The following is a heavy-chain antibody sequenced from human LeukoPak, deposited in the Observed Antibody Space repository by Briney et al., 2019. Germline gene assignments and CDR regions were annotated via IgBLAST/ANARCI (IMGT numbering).Heavy chain of an antibody. CDR1: GFTFSSYA. CDR2: ISGSGGST. D-gene: IGHD3-10*01. J-gene: IGHJ4*02. CDR3: AKDNDGSGSYYPTCFDY. V-gene: IGHV3-23*01. Sequence: GGSLRPSCAASGFTFSSYAMSWVRQAPGKGLEWVSAISGSGGSTYYADSVKGRFTISRDNSKDTLYLQMNSLRAEDTAVYYCAKDNDGSGSYYPTCFDYWGQGTLVTVSS.